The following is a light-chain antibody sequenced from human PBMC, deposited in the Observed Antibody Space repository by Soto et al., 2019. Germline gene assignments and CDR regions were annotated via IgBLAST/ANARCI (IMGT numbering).Light chain of an antibody. J-gene: IGKJ3*01. CDR3: QQYHRPPFT. V-gene: IGKV1-27*01. CDR2: AAS. Sequence: DIQMTQSPSTLSSSVGDTVTLTCRASQGISNSLAWYQQKPGKVPELLIYAASTLHSGVPSRFSGSGSGTDFTLTISSLQPEDVATYYCQQYHRPPFTFGPGTKVEIK. CDR1: QGISNS.